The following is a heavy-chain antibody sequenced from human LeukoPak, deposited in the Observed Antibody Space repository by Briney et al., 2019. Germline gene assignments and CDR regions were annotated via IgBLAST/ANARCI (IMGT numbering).Heavy chain of an antibody. Sequence: GGSLRLSCAASGFTFSNYAMMWLRQAPGKGPEFISVIRGSGGGAGYADSVRGRFTISRDNSKNSLYLQMNRLRAEDAAVYYCARDPNGDYVGAFDILGQGTMVTVSS. J-gene: IGHJ3*02. CDR3: ARDPNGDYVGAFDI. CDR1: GFTFSNYA. D-gene: IGHD4-17*01. CDR2: IRGSGGGA. V-gene: IGHV3-23*01.